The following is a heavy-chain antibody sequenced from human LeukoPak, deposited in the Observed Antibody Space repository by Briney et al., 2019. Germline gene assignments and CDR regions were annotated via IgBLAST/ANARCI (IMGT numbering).Heavy chain of an antibody. J-gene: IGHJ3*02. CDR2: IYTSGST. Sequence: SETLSLTCTVSGGSISSGSYYWSWIRQPAGKGLEWIGRIYTSGSTNYNPSLKSRVTISVDTSKNQFSLKLSSVTAADTAVYYCARGSGGSQPPYDAFDIWGQGTMVTVSS. V-gene: IGHV4-61*02. D-gene: IGHD2-15*01. CDR1: GGSISSGSYY. CDR3: ARGSGGSQPPYDAFDI.